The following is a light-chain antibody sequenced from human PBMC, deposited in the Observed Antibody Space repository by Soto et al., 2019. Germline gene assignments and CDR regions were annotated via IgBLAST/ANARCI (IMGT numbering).Light chain of an antibody. V-gene: IGKV3-20*01. CDR1: QSVSSSY. CDR3: QQYGSSSWT. CDR2: GAS. Sequence: EIVLTKSPGTLYLSPGERATLSCRASQSVSSSYLAWYQHKPGQAPRLLIYGASSRATGIPDRFSGSESVTDFTLTISRLEPEDFAVYYCQQYGSSSWTFGQGTKVDIK. J-gene: IGKJ1*01.